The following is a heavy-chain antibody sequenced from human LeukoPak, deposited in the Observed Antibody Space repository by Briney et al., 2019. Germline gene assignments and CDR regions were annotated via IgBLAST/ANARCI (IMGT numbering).Heavy chain of an antibody. J-gene: IGHJ4*02. CDR2: INPSGGST. Sequence: ASVKVSCKASGYTFTSYYMHWVRQAPGQGLEWMGIINPSGGSTSYAQKFQGRVTMTRDTSTSTVYMELSSLRSEDTAVYYCARDPITMVRGATHFDYWGQGTLVTVSS. V-gene: IGHV1-46*01. D-gene: IGHD3-10*01. CDR1: GYTFTSYY. CDR3: ARDPITMVRGATHFDY.